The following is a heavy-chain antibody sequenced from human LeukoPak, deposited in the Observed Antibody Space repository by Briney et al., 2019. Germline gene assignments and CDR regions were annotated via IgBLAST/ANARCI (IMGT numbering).Heavy chain of an antibody. J-gene: IGHJ4*02. CDR2: IITKPNNCAT. CDR3: RLEPPPDY. D-gene: IGHD1-1*01. V-gene: IGHV3-73*01. CDR1: GFIFSVSE. Sequence: GGSLRLSCTASGFIFSVSEIHWVRQASGKGLEWIGRIITKPNNCATGYSASVKGRFTISRDDSKNTAYLHMNSLQLEDTAVYYCRLEPPPDYWGQGTLVTVSS.